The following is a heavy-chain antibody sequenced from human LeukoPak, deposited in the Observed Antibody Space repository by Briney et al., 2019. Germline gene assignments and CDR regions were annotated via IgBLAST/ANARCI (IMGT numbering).Heavy chain of an antibody. D-gene: IGHD2-2*01. CDR1: GYTFTGYY. Sequence: ASVKVSCKASGYTFTGYYMHWVRQAPGQGLEWMGWINPNSGGTNYAQKFQGRVTMTRDTSIGTAYMELSRLRSDDTAVYYCARGVAGYCSSTSCYADAFDIWGQGTMVTVSS. CDR2: INPNSGGT. J-gene: IGHJ3*02. CDR3: ARGVAGYCSSTSCYADAFDI. V-gene: IGHV1-2*02.